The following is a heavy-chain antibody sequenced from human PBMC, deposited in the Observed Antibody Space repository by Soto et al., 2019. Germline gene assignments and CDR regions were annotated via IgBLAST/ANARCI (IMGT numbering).Heavy chain of an antibody. CDR3: ARGMKRITIFGVVRLGMDV. CDR2: INHSGST. J-gene: IGHJ6*02. CDR1: GGSISSGDFY. V-gene: IGHV4-30-4*01. D-gene: IGHD3-3*01. Sequence: SETLSLTCTVSGGSISSGDFYSNWIRQPPGKGLEWIGEINHSGSTNYNPSLKSRVTISVDTSKNQFSLKLSSVTAADTAVYYCARGMKRITIFGVVRLGMDVWGQGTTVTVSS.